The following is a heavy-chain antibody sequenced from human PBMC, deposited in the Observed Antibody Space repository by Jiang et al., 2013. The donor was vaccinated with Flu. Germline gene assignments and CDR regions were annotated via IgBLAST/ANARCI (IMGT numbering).Heavy chain of an antibody. Sequence: SGAEVKKPGASVKVSCKASGYTFTTYVIHWVRQAPGQRLEWMGWINAGNGNTKYSQKFQGRVTITRDTSASTAYMELSSLRSEDTAVYSCAREGCSSTSCPLSEYSYALDYWGQGTLVTVSS. CDR1: GYTFTTYV. D-gene: IGHD2-2*01. V-gene: IGHV1-3*01. CDR2: INAGNGNT. CDR3: AREGCSSTSCPLSEYSYALDY. J-gene: IGHJ4*02.